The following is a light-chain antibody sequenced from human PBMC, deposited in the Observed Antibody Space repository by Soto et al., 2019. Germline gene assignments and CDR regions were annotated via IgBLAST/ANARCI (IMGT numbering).Light chain of an antibody. Sequence: EIVMTQSPLSLPVTPGEPASISCRSSQSLLHSNGYNYLDWYLQKPGQSPQLLIYLGSNRASGVPDRFSGSGSGTDFTLKISRVEAEDVGVYYCMQALQTPITFGQGTRLE. V-gene: IGKV2-28*01. CDR3: MQALQTPIT. CDR2: LGS. CDR1: QSLLHSNGYNY. J-gene: IGKJ5*01.